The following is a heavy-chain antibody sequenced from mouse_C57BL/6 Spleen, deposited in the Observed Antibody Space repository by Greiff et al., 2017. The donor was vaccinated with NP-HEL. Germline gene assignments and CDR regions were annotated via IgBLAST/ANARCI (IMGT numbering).Heavy chain of an antibody. CDR2: ISDGGSYT. D-gene: IGHD2-4*01. J-gene: IGHJ4*01. CDR3: AGDYDVGGYAMDY. CDR1: GFTFSSYA. V-gene: IGHV5-4*03. Sequence: DVKLVESGGGLVKPGGSLKLSCAASGFTFSSYAMSWVRQTPEKRLEWVATISDGGSYTYYPDNVKGRFTISRDNAKNNLYLQMSHLKSEDTAMYYCAGDYDVGGYAMDYWGQGTSVTVSS.